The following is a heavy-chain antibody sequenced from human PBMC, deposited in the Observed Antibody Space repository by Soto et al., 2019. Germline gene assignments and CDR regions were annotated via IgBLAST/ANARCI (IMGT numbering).Heavy chain of an antibody. CDR2: IYYSGST. CDR1: GGSVSSYY. CDR3: ARGTYYYDSSGYYYPDAEYFQH. J-gene: IGHJ1*01. Sequence: PSETLSLTCTVSGGSVSSYYWSWIRQPPGKGLEWIGYIYYSGSTNYNPSLKSRVTISVDTSKNQFSLKLSSVTAADTAVYYCARGTYYYDSSGYYYPDAEYFQHWGQGTLVTVS. V-gene: IGHV4-59*02. D-gene: IGHD3-22*01.